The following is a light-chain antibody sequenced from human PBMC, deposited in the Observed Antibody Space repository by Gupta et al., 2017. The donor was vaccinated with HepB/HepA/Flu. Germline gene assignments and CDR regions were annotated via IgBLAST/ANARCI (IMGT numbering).Light chain of an antibody. CDR1: QTISNY. CDR2: GAS. V-gene: IGKV1-39*01. Sequence: SQLTQSPSSLSASVGDRVTITCRASQTISNYLIWYQQKPGKAPKLLIYGASSLQSGVPSKFSGSGSGTDFTLTISSLQPEDFATYYCQQSYNSPLTFGGGTKVEIK. CDR3: QQSYNSPLT. J-gene: IGKJ4*01.